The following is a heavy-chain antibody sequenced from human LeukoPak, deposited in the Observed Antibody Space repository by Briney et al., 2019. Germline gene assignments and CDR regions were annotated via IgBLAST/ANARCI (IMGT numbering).Heavy chain of an antibody. D-gene: IGHD3-3*01. CDR3: ARSRAFWSGYYPGYYYMDV. CDR1: GGSLDSYY. V-gene: IGHV4-59*08. Sequence: AETLSLTCTVSGGSLDSYYWSWIRQPPGKGLEWIGQVYYSGGTNYNPSLKSRVSISVDTPKNQLSLKLSSVTAADTAVYYCARSRAFWSGYYPGYYYMDVWGKGTTVTVSS. J-gene: IGHJ6*03. CDR2: VYYSGGT.